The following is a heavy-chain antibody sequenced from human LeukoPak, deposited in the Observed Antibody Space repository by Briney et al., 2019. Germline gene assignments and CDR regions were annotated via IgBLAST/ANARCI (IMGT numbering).Heavy chain of an antibody. CDR3: ARGGYSYADFDY. CDR2: INPKSGDT. J-gene: IGHJ4*02. D-gene: IGHD5-18*01. V-gene: IGHV1-2*02. Sequence: ASVRVSCKASGYTFAGNYMHWVRQAPGQGLEWMGWINPKSGDTNHAQKFQGRVTMTRDTSITTVYVELSSLRSDDTAVYYCARGGYSYADFDYWGQGTLVTVSS. CDR1: GYTFAGNY.